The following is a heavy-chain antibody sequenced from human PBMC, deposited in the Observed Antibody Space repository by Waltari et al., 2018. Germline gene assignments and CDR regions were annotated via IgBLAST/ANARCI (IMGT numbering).Heavy chain of an antibody. CDR1: GFTFGDYA. J-gene: IGHJ3*02. CDR2: IRSKAYDGTT. D-gene: IGHD6-6*01. Sequence: EVQLVESGGGLVQPGRSLRLSCTASGFTFGDYAMSWVRQAPGQGLEWVGFIRSKAYDGTTEYAASVKGRFTISRDDSKSIAYLQMNSLKTEDTAVYYCTTSIAALDAFDIWGQGTMVTVSS. V-gene: IGHV3-49*04. CDR3: TTSIAALDAFDI.